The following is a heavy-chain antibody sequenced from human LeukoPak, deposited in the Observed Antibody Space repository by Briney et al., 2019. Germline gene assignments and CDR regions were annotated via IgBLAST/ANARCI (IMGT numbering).Heavy chain of an antibody. CDR3: ARVVQDPFGFDY. Sequence: PGGSLRLSCAASGFTFSSHWMSWVRQAPGKGLEWVANIKQDGSEKYYVDSVKGRFTISRDNAKNSLYLQMNSLRAEDTAVYYCARVVQDPFGFDYWGQGTLVTVSS. CDR2: IKQDGSEK. J-gene: IGHJ4*02. CDR1: GFTFSSHW. D-gene: IGHD2-15*01. V-gene: IGHV3-7*01.